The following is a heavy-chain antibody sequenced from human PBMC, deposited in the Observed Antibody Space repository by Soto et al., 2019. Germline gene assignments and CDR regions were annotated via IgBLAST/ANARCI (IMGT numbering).Heavy chain of an antibody. J-gene: IGHJ4*02. CDR2: IGPDGSST. CDR1: GFTFSSQW. Sequence: EVQLVESGGGLVQPGGSLRLSCAASGFTFSSQWMHWVRQAPGKGLVWVSHIGPDGSSTRDADSVQGRFTISRDNARNTLYLQMNSLRDEDSAVYYCTRDNNWSYDYWGQGILVTVSS. V-gene: IGHV3-74*01. CDR3: TRDNNWSYDY. D-gene: IGHD1-1*01.